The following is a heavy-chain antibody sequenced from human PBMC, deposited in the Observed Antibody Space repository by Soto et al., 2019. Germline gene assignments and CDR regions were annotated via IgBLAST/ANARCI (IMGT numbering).Heavy chain of an antibody. J-gene: IGHJ4*02. CDR2: IWYDGSNK. CDR1: VCTFSRYG. V-gene: IGHV3-33*01. D-gene: IGHD5-18*01. CDR3: ERGDGYSYGTDS. Sequence: VGSLRRSCASSVCTFSRYGMHWVRHSPGKGLEWVAVIWYDGSNKYYADSVKGRFTIYRDNSKNTLYLQMNSLRAEDTAVYYCERGDGYSYGTDSLGQGTL.